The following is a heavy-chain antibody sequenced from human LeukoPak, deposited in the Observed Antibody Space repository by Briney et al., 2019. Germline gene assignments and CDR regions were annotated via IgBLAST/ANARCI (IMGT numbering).Heavy chain of an antibody. CDR1: GFSLSTSWGG. D-gene: IGHD3-10*01. Sequence: ESGPTLVKPTQTLTLTCTFSGFSLSTSWGGVGWIRQPPGKALEWLAVIYWDDDKRHSPSLKSRLTITKDTSKNQVVLTMPNMDPVDTATYYCAHKEYYALGSLGDSFDYWGQGTLVTVSS. J-gene: IGHJ4*02. CDR3: AHKEYYALGSLGDSFDY. CDR2: IYWDDDK. V-gene: IGHV2-5*02.